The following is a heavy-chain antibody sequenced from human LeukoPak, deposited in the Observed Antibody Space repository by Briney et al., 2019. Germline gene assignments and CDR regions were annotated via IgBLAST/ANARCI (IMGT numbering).Heavy chain of an antibody. CDR1: GGSFSGYY. Sequence: SETLSLTCAVYGGSFSGYYWSWLRQPPGKGLEWIGEINHSGSTNYNPSLKSRVTILVDTSKNQFSLKLSSVPAADTAVYYCARYRYCSSTSCYRGASMWFDPWGQGTLVTVSS. D-gene: IGHD2-2*01. J-gene: IGHJ5*02. CDR2: INHSGST. V-gene: IGHV4-34*01. CDR3: ARYRYCSSTSCYRGASMWFDP.